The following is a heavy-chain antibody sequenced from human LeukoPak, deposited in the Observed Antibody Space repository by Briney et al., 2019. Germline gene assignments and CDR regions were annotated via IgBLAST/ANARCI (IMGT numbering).Heavy chain of an antibody. CDR1: GYTFTSYG. V-gene: IGHV1-18*01. CDR2: ISAYNGNT. CDR3: ARGGWGTTIFGNGMDV. Sequence: ASVTVSCTASGYTFTSYGISWVRQAPGQGLEWMGWISAYNGNTNYAQKLQGRVTMTTDTSTSTAYMELRSLRSDDTAVYYCARGGWGTTIFGNGMDVWGQGTTVTVS. J-gene: IGHJ6*02. D-gene: IGHD3-3*01.